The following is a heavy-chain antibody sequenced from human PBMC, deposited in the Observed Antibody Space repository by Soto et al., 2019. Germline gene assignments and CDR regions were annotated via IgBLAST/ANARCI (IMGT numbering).Heavy chain of an antibody. J-gene: IGHJ3*02. CDR2: ISSSSSTI. CDR1: GFTFSSYS. CDR3: ARVDIAVAGTTDAFDI. V-gene: IGHV3-48*01. Sequence: EVQLVESGGGLVQPGGSLRLSCAASGFTFSSYSMNWVRQAPGKGLEWVSYISSSSSTIYYADSVKGRFTISRDNAKNSLYLQMNSLRAEDTAVYYCARVDIAVAGTTDAFDIWGQGTMVTVSS. D-gene: IGHD6-19*01.